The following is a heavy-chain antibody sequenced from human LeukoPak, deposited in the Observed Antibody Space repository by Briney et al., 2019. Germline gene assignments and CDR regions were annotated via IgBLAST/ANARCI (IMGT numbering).Heavy chain of an antibody. Sequence: SETLSLTCTVSCGSIRRYYWSWMRQPARKGLDWMGRIYSSGSTNYNPSLKRRVTMSVDTSKNQFSLKLSSVPAADTAVYYCARAYCSGGSCYSGIDYWGQGTLVTVSS. V-gene: IGHV4-4*07. CDR2: IYSSGST. CDR3: ARAYCSGGSCYSGIDY. D-gene: IGHD2-15*01. J-gene: IGHJ4*02. CDR1: CGSIRRYY.